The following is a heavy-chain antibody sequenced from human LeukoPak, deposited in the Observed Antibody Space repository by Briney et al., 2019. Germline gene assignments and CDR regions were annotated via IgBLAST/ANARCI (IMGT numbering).Heavy chain of an antibody. J-gene: IGHJ4*02. D-gene: IGHD5-12*01. CDR3: ARSVATTRRVDY. CDR2: ISVSSTAA. Sequence: PGGSLRLSCAASGFTFSSSNMHWVRQAPGKGLEWLSFISVSSTAAQYADSVKGRFTISRDIGRKSLYLQMNSLRDEDTAVYYCARSVATTRRVDYWGQGTLVTVSS. CDR1: GFTFSSSN. V-gene: IGHV3-48*02.